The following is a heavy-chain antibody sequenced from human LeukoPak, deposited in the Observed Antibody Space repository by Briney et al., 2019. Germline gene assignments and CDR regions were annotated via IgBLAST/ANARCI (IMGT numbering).Heavy chain of an antibody. V-gene: IGHV3-7*01. CDR1: GFTFSSYA. J-gene: IGHJ4*02. CDR3: ARDCSYGLERTFDY. CDR2: IKQNGSEK. D-gene: IGHD5-18*01. Sequence: GGSLRLSCAASGFTFSSYAMSWVRQAPGKGLEWVANIKQNGSEKYYVDSVKGRSTISRDNAKNSLYLQMNSLRAEDTAVYYCARDCSYGLERTFDYWGQGTLVTVSS.